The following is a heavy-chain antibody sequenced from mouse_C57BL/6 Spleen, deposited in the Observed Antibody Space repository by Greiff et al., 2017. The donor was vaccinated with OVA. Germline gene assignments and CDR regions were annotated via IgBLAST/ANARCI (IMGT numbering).Heavy chain of an antibody. CDR3: ASYDYDGAWFAY. CDR1: GFNIKDYY. CDR2: IDPEDGET. D-gene: IGHD2-4*01. Sequence: VTLKESGAELVKPGASVKLSCTASGFNIKDYYMHWVKQRTEQGLEWIGRIDPEDGETKYAPKFQGKATITADTSSNTAYLQLSSLTSEDTAVYYCASYDYDGAWFAYWGQGTLVTVSA. J-gene: IGHJ3*01. V-gene: IGHV14-2*01.